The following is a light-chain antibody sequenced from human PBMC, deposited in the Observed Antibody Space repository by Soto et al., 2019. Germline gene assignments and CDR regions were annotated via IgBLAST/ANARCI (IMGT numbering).Light chain of an antibody. CDR3: QQYSSYSPWT. V-gene: IGKV1-5*03. J-gene: IGKJ1*01. Sequence: DIQMTQSSSTLSASVGDRVTITCRASQSISSWLAWYQQKPGKAPKLLIYKASTLESGVPSRFSGSGSGTEFTLSISCLQPDDFASYYCQQYSSYSPWTFGQGTK. CDR2: KAS. CDR1: QSISSW.